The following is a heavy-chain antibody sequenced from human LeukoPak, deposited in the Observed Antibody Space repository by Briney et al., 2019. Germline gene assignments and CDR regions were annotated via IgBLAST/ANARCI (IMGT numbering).Heavy chain of an antibody. CDR1: GESISTTNYY. V-gene: IGHV4-39*01. J-gene: IGHJ4*02. D-gene: IGHD3-22*01. Sequence: SETLSLTCTVSGESISTTNYYWGWIRQSPGKGLEWAGSFIYGGTTYYNESFQSRLTISADASKNQFSLTLSSVTAADTAVYYCARHRGGYYRTAFDFWGQGTLVTVSS. CDR3: ARHRGGYYRTAFDF. CDR2: FIYGGTT.